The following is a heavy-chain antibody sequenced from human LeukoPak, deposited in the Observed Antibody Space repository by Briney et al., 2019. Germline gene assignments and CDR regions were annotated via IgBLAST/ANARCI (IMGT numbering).Heavy chain of an antibody. Sequence: SETLSLTCTVSGYSISSGYYWGWIRQSPETGLEWIGSFYQSGSTYYNPSLKSRVTISVDTSKNHFSLNLSSVTAADTAVYYCARAYCSRDSCYDMDVWGKGTTVTVS. CDR1: GYSISSGYY. J-gene: IGHJ6*03. CDR3: ARAYCSRDSCYDMDV. CDR2: FYQSGST. D-gene: IGHD2-15*01. V-gene: IGHV4-38-2*02.